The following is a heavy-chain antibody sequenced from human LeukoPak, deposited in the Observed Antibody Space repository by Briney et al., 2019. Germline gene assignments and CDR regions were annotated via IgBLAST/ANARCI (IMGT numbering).Heavy chain of an antibody. CDR3: ARRSGEMAPGPFDY. J-gene: IGHJ4*02. V-gene: IGHV5-51*01. D-gene: IGHD5-24*01. CDR2: IYPGDSDT. CDR1: GYPFSNYW. Sequence: GESLKISCKGSGYPFSNYWIGWVRPMPGKGLEWMGIIYPGDSDTRYSPSFQGQVTISADKSISTAYLQWSSLKASDTAMYYCARRSGEMAPGPFDYWGQGTLVTVSS.